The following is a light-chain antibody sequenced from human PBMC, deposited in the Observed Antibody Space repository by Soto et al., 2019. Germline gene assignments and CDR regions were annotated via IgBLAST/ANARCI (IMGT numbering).Light chain of an antibody. Sequence: EIVLTQSPATLSLSPGERATLSYRASHSISTFLAWYQHKPGRAPRLLIYDATNRATGIPARFRGSGSETDFTLTISSLEPEDFAVYYCQERTDWWTFGQGTKVDIK. V-gene: IGKV3-11*01. CDR1: HSISTF. CDR2: DAT. CDR3: QERTDWWT. J-gene: IGKJ1*01.